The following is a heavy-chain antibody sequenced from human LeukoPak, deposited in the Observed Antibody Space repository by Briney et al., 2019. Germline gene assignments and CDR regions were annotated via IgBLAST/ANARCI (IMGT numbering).Heavy chain of an antibody. V-gene: IGHV3-21*01. D-gene: IGHD3-10*01. CDR3: ARDELHYYGSGSPDY. CDR1: GFTFSSYN. CDR2: ISSSSSYI. Sequence: GGSLRLSCAASGFTFSSYNMNWVRQAPGKGLEWVSSISSSSSYIYYADSVKGRFTISRDNAKNSLYLQMNSLRAEDTAVYYCARDELHYYGSGSPDYWGQGTPVTVSS. J-gene: IGHJ4*02.